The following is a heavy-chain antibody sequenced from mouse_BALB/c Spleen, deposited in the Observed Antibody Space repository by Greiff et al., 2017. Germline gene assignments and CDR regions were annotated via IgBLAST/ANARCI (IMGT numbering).Heavy chain of an antibody. J-gene: IGHJ4*01. CDR2: INPSSGYT. Sequence: VQLQESAAELARPGASVKMSCKASGYTFTSYTMHWVKQRPGQGLEWIGYINPSSGYTEYNQKFKDKTTLTADKSSSTAYMQLSSLTSEDSAVYYCARGDYYGSSYAMDYWGQGTSVTVSS. D-gene: IGHD1-1*01. CDR3: ARGDYYGSSYAMDY. CDR1: GYTFTSYT. V-gene: IGHV1-4*02.